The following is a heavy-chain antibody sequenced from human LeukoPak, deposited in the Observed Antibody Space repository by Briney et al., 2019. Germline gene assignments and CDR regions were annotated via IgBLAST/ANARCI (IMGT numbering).Heavy chain of an antibody. J-gene: IGHJ4*02. CDR2: ISAYDGNT. Sequence: ASVKVSCKASGYTFTSYGISWVRQAPGQGLGWMGWISAYDGNTNYAQKLQGRVTMTTDTSTSTAYMELRSLRSDDTAVYYCASTIHCGGDCPFEYWGQGTLVTVSS. CDR1: GYTFTSYG. V-gene: IGHV1-18*01. D-gene: IGHD2-21*02. CDR3: ASTIHCGGDCPFEY.